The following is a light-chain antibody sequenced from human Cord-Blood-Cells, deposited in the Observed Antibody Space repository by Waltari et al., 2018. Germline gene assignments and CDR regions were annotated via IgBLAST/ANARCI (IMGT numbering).Light chain of an antibody. CDR3: QQYYSTPFT. CDR2: WAS. CDR1: QSVLYSSNNKNY. Sequence: DIVMTQSPDSLAVSVGERATINCKSRQSVLYSSNNKNYLACYQQKPGQPPKLLIYWASTRESGVPDRFSGSGSGTDFTLTISSLQAEDVAVYYCQQYYSTPFTFGPGTKVDIK. J-gene: IGKJ3*01. V-gene: IGKV4-1*01.